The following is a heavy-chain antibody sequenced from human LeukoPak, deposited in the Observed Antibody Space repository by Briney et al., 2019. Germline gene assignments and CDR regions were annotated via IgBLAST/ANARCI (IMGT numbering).Heavy chain of an antibody. Sequence: PSETLSLTCAVSGYSISSGYYWGWIRQPPGKGLEWIGSIYHSGSTYYNPSLKSRVTISVDTSKNQFSLKLSSVTAADTAVYYCARGLISRYFDYWGQGTLVTVSS. J-gene: IGHJ4*02. CDR3: ARGLISRYFDY. D-gene: IGHD3-16*01. CDR1: GYSISSGYY. CDR2: IYHSGST. V-gene: IGHV4-38-2*01.